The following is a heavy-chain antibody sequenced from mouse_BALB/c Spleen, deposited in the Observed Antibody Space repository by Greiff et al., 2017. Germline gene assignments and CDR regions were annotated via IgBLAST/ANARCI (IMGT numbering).Heavy chain of an antibody. V-gene: IGHV3-8*02. D-gene: IGHD2-3*01. CDR3: ASIFYDGYYDWYFDV. CDR1: GDSITSGY. J-gene: IGHJ1*01. Sequence: DVKLVESGPSLVKPSQTLSLTCSVTGDSITSGYWNWIRKFPGNKLEYMGYISYSGSTYYNPSLKSRISITRDTSKNQYYLQLNSVTTEDTATYYCASIFYDGYYDWYFDVWGAGTTVTVSS. CDR2: ISYSGST.